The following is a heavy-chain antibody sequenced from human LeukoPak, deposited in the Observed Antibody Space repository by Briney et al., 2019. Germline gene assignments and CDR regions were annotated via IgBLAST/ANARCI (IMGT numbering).Heavy chain of an antibody. Sequence: GGSLRLSCAASGFTFSNYAMSWVRQAPGKGLEWVSAISGSGGSTYYADSVKGRFTISRDNSKNTLYLQMNSLRAEDTAVYYCAKAADLYSSSSAGDYWGQGTLVTVSS. J-gene: IGHJ4*02. CDR2: ISGSGGST. D-gene: IGHD6-6*01. CDR1: GFTFSNYA. CDR3: AKAADLYSSSSAGDY. V-gene: IGHV3-23*01.